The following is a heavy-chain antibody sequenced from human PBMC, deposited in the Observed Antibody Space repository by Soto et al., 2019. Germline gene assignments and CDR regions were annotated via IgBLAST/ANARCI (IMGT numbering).Heavy chain of an antibody. D-gene: IGHD6-13*01. CDR1: GFTFSSYG. J-gene: IGHJ6*03. V-gene: IGHV3-33*01. CDR2: IWYDGSNK. Sequence: QVQLVESGGGVVQPGRSLRLSCAASGFTFSSYGMQWVRQAPGKGLEWVAVIWYDGSNKYHADSVKGRFTISRDNSKNTLYLQMNSLRAEDTAVYYCARGGSSSWAYYYYYYIDFWGKGTTVTVSS. CDR3: ARGGSSSWAYYYYYYIDF.